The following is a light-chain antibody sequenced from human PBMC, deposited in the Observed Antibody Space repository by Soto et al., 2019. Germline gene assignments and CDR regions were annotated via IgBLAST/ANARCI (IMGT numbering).Light chain of an antibody. J-gene: IGKJ1*01. V-gene: IGKV1-5*03. CDR3: QQYNSHSPWT. Sequence: DFQMTQSPSTLSASLGDRVTITCRASQSISGWLAWYQQKPGKAPKLLIYKASSLESGVPSRFSGSGSGTEFTLTISSLQPDDFATYYCQQYNSHSPWTFGQGTKVEIK. CDR2: KAS. CDR1: QSISGW.